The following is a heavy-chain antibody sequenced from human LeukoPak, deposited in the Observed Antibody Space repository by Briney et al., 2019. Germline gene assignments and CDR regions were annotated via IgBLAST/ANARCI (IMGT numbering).Heavy chain of an antibody. CDR2: IGYDGSNT. V-gene: IGHV3-33*06. CDR3: AKGDTTDPFDP. CDR1: GFTFSNYG. D-gene: IGHD1-14*01. Sequence: GRSLRLSCAASGFTFSNYGMHWVRQAPGKGLEWLAVIGYDGSNTNYADSVKGRFTISRDNSKNTLYMQMNSLRAEDTAVYYCAKGDTTDPFDPWGQGTLVTVSS. J-gene: IGHJ5*02.